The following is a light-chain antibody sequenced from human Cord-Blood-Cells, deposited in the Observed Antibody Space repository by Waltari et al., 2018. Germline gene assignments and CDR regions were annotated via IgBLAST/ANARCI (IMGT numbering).Light chain of an antibody. CDR1: SRYVGSYNL. CDR2: EGS. Sequence: QSALTQPASVSGSPGQSLTISCTGTSRYVGSYNLVSWYQQHPGKAPNLLIYEGSKRPSGVSNRFSGSKSGNTASLTISGLQAEDEADYYCCSYAGSSTWVFGGGTKLTVL. J-gene: IGLJ3*02. CDR3: CSYAGSSTWV. V-gene: IGLV2-23*01.